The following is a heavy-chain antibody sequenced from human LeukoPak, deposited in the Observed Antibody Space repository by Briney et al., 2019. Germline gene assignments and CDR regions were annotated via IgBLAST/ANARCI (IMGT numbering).Heavy chain of an antibody. CDR3: AKPGSGYYYFDY. Sequence: GGSLRLSCAASGFTFSSYAMSWVRQAPGKGLEWVSAISGSGGSTYYADSVKDRFTISRDNSKNTLYLQMNSLRAEDTAVYYCAKPGSGYYYFDYWGQGTLVTVSS. CDR2: ISGSGGST. D-gene: IGHD3-22*01. J-gene: IGHJ4*02. CDR1: GFTFSSYA. V-gene: IGHV3-23*01.